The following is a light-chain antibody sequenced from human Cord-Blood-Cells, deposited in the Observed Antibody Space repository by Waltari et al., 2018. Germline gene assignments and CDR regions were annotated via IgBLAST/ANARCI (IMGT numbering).Light chain of an antibody. V-gene: IGLV1-47*01. CDR3: AAWDDSLSGWV. CDR1: SSNIGSNY. Sequence: QSVLTQPPSASGTPGQRVTISCSGSSSNIGSNYVYWYQQLPGTAPKLLIYRNNQRPSGVPDRFSGSKSGTSASLASSGLRSEDEADYYCAAWDDSLSGWVVGGGTKLTVL. J-gene: IGLJ3*02. CDR2: RNN.